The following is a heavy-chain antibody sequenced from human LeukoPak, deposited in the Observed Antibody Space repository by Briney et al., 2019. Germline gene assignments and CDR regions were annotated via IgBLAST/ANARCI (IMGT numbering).Heavy chain of an antibody. V-gene: IGHV4-38-2*01. CDR2: IYHSGST. D-gene: IGHD3-10*01. CDR3: ARAPGYYYMDV. J-gene: IGHJ6*03. Sequence: SETLSLTCAVSGHSISSGYYWGWIRQPPGKGLEWFGSIYHSGSTYYNPSLKSRVTISVDTSKNQFSLYLRSVTAADTGGYYCARAPGYYYMDVWAQGTTVTVFS. CDR1: GHSISSGYY.